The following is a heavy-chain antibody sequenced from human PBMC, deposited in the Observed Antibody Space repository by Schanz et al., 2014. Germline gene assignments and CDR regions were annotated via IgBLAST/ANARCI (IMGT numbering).Heavy chain of an antibody. CDR3: ARGGRTTYNYYYGMDV. Sequence: QLQLQESGPGLVNPSETLSLTCTVSGGSISSIGFYWGWIRQPPGKGLEWIGRMYYSGSTYYNPPLKSRFTIPGDPPKTQFSLKLSSVTAADTAVYYCARGGRTTYNYYYGMDVWGQGTTVTVSS. CDR1: GGSISSIGFY. J-gene: IGHJ6*02. D-gene: IGHD1-1*01. V-gene: IGHV4-39*07. CDR2: MYYSGST.